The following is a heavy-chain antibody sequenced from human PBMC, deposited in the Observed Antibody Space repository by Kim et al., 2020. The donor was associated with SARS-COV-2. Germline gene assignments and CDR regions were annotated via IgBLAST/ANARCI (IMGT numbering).Heavy chain of an antibody. D-gene: IGHD3-3*01. Sequence: QKFQGRVTMTRDTSTSTVYMGLSSLRSEDTAVFYCARDHLEWLSSRYMDVWGKGTTVTVSS. J-gene: IGHJ6*03. V-gene: IGHV1-46*01. CDR3: ARDHLEWLSSRYMDV.